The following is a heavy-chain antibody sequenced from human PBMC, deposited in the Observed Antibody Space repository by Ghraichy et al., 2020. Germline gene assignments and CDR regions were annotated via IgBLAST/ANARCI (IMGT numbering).Heavy chain of an antibody. J-gene: IGHJ4*02. CDR2: LNWNGDSK. Sequence: GGSLRLSCAASGFIFDDYGMSWVREVPGKGLEWVCGLNWNGDSKGYVDSVKGRFTISRDNAKNSLYVQMDNLRAEDTALYYCAKSRGLSGSDFDSWGQGTPGTVSS. V-gene: IGHV3-20*04. D-gene: IGHD1-26*01. CDR1: GFIFDDYG. CDR3: AKSRGLSGSDFDS.